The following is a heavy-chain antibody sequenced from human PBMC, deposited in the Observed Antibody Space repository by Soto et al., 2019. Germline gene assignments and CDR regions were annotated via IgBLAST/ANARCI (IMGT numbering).Heavy chain of an antibody. CDR3: ARAQIRGYSYGFYYYYYGMDV. D-gene: IGHD5-18*01. J-gene: IGHJ6*02. V-gene: IGHV3-30-3*01. CDR1: GFTFSSYA. Sequence: GGSLRLSCAASGFTFSSYAMHWVRQAPGKGLEWVAVISYDGSNKYYADSVKGRFTISRDNSKNTLYLQMNSLRAEDTAVYYCARAQIRGYSYGFYYYYYGMDVWGQGTTVTVSS. CDR2: ISYDGSNK.